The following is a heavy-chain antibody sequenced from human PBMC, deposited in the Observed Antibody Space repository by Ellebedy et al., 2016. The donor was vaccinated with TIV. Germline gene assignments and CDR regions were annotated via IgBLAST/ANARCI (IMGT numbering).Heavy chain of an antibody. CDR2: IHYTGST. J-gene: IGHJ5*02. V-gene: IGHV4-59*01. D-gene: IGHD5-24*01. CDR3: ASGRWLPLPGS. CDR1: GGSISGFY. Sequence: MPSETLSLTCTVSGGSISGFYWRWIRQPPGKGLEWIGYIHYTGSTNYNPSLKSRVTISVDTSKNQFSLKLSSVTAADTAVYYCASGRWLPLPGSWGQGTLVTVSS.